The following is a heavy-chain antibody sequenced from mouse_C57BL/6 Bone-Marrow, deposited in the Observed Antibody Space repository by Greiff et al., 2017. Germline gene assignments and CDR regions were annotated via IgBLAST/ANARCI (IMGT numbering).Heavy chain of an antibody. CDR3: AGYSNYIDY. V-gene: IGHV5-4*01. J-gene: IGHJ2*02. CDR1: GFTFSSYA. CDR2: ISDGGSYT. D-gene: IGHD2-5*01. Sequence: EVQGVESGGGLVKPGGSLKLSCAASGFTFSSYAMSWVRQTPEKRLEWVATISDGGSYTYYPDNVKGRFTISRDNAKNNLYLQMSHLKSEDTAMYYCAGYSNYIDYWGQGTSLTVSS.